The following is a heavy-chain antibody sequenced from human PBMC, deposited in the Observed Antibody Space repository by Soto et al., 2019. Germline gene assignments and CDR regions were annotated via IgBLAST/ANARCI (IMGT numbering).Heavy chain of an antibody. J-gene: IGHJ4*02. D-gene: IGHD6-19*01. CDR3: THRRVPDSSGEIFDS. CDR2: LYWDDDK. V-gene: IGHV2-5*02. CDR1: GFSLNTNAVG. Sequence: QITLKESGPTLVKPTQTLTLTCTFSGFSLNTNAVGVAWIRQPPGKALEWLALLYWDDDKRYSPSLKSRLTITTNSSKHQLVLTMNNMDPQNTATYYGTHRRVPDSSGEIFDSWGQGTLVTFSS.